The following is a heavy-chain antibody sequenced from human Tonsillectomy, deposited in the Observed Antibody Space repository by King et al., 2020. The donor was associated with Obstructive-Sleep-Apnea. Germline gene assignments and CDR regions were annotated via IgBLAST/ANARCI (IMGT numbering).Heavy chain of an antibody. CDR2: ISWNSGSI. J-gene: IGHJ4*02. D-gene: IGHD6-13*01. Sequence: VQLVESGGGLVQPGRSLRLSCAASGFTFDDYAMHWVRHAPGKGLEWVSGISWNSGSIGYADSVKGRFTISRDNAKNSLYLQMNSLRAEDTALYYCAKGNYAQWAAAGYYFDYWGQGTLVTVSS. V-gene: IGHV3-9*01. CDR1: GFTFDDYA. CDR3: AKGNYAQWAAAGYYFDY.